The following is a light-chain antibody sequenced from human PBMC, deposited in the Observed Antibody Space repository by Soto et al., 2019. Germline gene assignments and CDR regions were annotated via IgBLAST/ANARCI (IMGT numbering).Light chain of an antibody. J-gene: IGLJ3*02. CDR3: SSFTTSTTLV. V-gene: IGLV2-14*03. CDR1: NSDVGAYNY. Sequence: QSALTQPASVSGSPGQSITISCAGSNSDVGAYNYVSWYQQHPGKAPKLIIFDDSNRPSGVSDRFSASKSGNTASLTISGLQAEDEADYYCSSFTTSTTLVFGGGTKLTVL. CDR2: DDS.